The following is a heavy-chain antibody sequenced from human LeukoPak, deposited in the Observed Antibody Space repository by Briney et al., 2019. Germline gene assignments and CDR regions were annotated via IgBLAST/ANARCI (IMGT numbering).Heavy chain of an antibody. V-gene: IGHV4-59*08. D-gene: IGHD4-17*01. J-gene: IGHJ4*02. CDR2: IYYSGST. CDR1: GGSISSYY. Sequence: SETLSLTCTVSGGSISSYYWSWIRQPPGKGLEWIGYIYYSGSTNYNPSLKSRVTISVDTSKNQFSLKLSSVTAADTAVYYCASGLMTTVTRAIDYWGQGTLVTVSS. CDR3: ASGLMTTVTRAIDY.